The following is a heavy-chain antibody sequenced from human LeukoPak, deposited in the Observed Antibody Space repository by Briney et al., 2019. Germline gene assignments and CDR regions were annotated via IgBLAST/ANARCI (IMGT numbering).Heavy chain of an antibody. CDR1: GFTFSRYW. V-gene: IGHV3-74*01. CDR2: MNSDGSDT. Sequence: GGSLRLSCAASGFTFSRYWMHWVRQAPGKGLVWVSRMNSDGSDTNYADSVKGRVAISRDNAKNTLYLQMNSLRAEDTAVYHCATGHYYDSSGYYPLPDAFDIWGQGTMVTVSS. J-gene: IGHJ3*02. CDR3: ATGHYYDSSGYYPLPDAFDI. D-gene: IGHD3-22*01.